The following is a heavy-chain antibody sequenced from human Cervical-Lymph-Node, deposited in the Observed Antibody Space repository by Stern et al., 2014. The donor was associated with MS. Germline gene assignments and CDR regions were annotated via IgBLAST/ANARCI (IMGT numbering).Heavy chain of an antibody. V-gene: IGHV3-33*01. Sequence: DQLVESGGGVVQPGRSLRLSCAASGFTFSRYGMYWVRQAPGKGLEWVAVIWYDGSNEYYADSVRGRFTISRDNSKNTLYLQMNSLRAEDTAVYYCARDGYCSGGSCYSYYDYWGQGTLVTVSS. CDR1: GFTFSRYG. D-gene: IGHD2-15*01. CDR3: ARDGYCSGGSCYSYYDY. CDR2: IWYDGSNE. J-gene: IGHJ4*02.